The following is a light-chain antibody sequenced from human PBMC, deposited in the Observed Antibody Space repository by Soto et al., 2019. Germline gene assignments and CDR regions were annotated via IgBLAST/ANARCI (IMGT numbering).Light chain of an antibody. CDR1: SGHNSYA. V-gene: IGLV4-69*01. CDR2: LNSDGSH. CDR3: QTWGTGIHV. Sequence: QPVLTQSPSASASLGASVKLTCTLSSGHNSYAIAWHQQQPEKGPRYLMKLNSDGSHSKGDGIPDRFSGSSSGAERYLTISSLRSEDEADYYCQTWGTGIHVXGGGTKLTVL. J-gene: IGLJ2*01.